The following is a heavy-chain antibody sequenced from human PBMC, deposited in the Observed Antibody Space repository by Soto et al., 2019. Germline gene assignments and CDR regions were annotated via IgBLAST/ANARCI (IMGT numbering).Heavy chain of an antibody. J-gene: IGHJ4*02. D-gene: IGHD6-13*01. CDR3: ARDEAAAGYFDY. V-gene: IGHV1-69*08. CDR1: GGTFSSYT. CDR2: IIPILGIA. Sequence: QVQLVQSGAEVKKPGSSVKVSCKASGGTFSSYTISWVRQAPGQGLEWMGRIIPILGIANYAQKFQGRVTITADKSTSTAYMEMSSLRSEDTAVYYCARDEAAAGYFDYWGQGTLVTVSS.